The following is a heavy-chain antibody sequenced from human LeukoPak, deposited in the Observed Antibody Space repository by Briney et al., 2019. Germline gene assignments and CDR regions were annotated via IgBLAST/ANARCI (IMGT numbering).Heavy chain of an antibody. V-gene: IGHV3-30*02. CDR3: AKDHRAYCGGDCVDFDY. J-gene: IGHJ4*02. D-gene: IGHD2-21*02. Sequence: PGGSLRLSCAASGFTFSSYGMRWVRQAPGKGLEWVAFIRYDGSNKYYADSVKGRFTISRDNSKNTLYLQMNSLRAEDTAVYYCAKDHRAYCGGDCVDFDYWGQGTLVTVSS. CDR2: IRYDGSNK. CDR1: GFTFSSYG.